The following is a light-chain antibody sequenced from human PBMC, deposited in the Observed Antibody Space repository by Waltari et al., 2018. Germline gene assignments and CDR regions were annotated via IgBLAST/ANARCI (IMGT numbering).Light chain of an antibody. J-gene: IGKJ4*01. CDR3: QQTYIMPLT. CDR1: ETIRNY. Sequence: DIQMTQSPSSLSASVGDRVTISCRASETIRNYLNWFQQKPGKAPKLLINTASSLQSGVPLRFSGSWSGTDFSLTISSLQPEDFATYYCQQTYIMPLTFGGGTKVEMK. CDR2: TAS. V-gene: IGKV1-39*01.